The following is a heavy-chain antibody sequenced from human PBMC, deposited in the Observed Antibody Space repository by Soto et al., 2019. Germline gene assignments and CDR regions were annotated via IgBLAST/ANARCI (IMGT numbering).Heavy chain of an antibody. J-gene: IGHJ6*02. D-gene: IGHD3-10*01. CDR2: LDGAGGST. CDR3: AAPRDEYGSGVSWFTYGMDI. CDR1: GFTFSDFA. Sequence: GGSLRLSCLASGFTFSDFAMTWVRHCPGRGLEWVASLDGAGGSTYYAESVRGRFSISRDNSQNTLFLQMKRLTVDDTAIYYCAAPRDEYGSGVSWFTYGMDIWGQGTTVTVSS. V-gene: IGHV3-23*01.